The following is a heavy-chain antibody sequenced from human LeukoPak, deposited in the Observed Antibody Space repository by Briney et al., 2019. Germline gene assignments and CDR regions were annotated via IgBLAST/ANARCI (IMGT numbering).Heavy chain of an antibody. J-gene: IGHJ4*02. CDR1: GFTFSSYW. CDR3: ARGGSGAYFDY. D-gene: IGHD4-17*01. Sequence: GGSLRLSCAASGFTFSSYWMNWVRQAPGKGLEWVANIKQDGSEKYYVDSVKGRFTISRDNAKNTLYLQMNSLRAEDTAVYYCARGGSGAYFDYWGQGTLVTVSS. CDR2: IKQDGSEK. V-gene: IGHV3-7*01.